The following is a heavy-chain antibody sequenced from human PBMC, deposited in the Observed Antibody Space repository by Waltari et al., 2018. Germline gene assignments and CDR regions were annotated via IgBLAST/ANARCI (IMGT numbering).Heavy chain of an antibody. V-gene: IGHV1-69-2*01. J-gene: IGHJ4*02. CDR2: LDPENGAT. D-gene: IGHD3-3*01. CDR1: GYIFTDYY. Sequence: EAQLIQSGAQVKSPGATVKVACKAFGYIFTDYYLHWMQQVHGKGPEWMARLDPENGATEFSDSFQARLTVTADTSTDTAYMELSGLTSEDTATYYCANSMSGPRVQWGQGTQVTVSP. CDR3: ANSMSGPRVQ.